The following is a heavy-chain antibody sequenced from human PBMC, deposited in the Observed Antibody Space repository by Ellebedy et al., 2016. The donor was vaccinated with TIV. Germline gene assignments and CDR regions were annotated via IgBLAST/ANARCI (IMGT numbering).Heavy chain of an antibody. J-gene: IGHJ4*02. CDR1: GYTFTTYA. D-gene: IGHD1-26*01. CDR2: INAPNGNT. V-gene: IGHV1-3*01. CDR3: ARGPYVVGATTGLDY. Sequence: AASVKVSCKASGYTFTTYAIHWVRQAPGQRLEWLGWINAPNGNTKYSQKFQGRLTITRDTSASTAYMELSNLRSEDTAVHYCARGPYVVGATTGLDYWGQGTLVTVSS.